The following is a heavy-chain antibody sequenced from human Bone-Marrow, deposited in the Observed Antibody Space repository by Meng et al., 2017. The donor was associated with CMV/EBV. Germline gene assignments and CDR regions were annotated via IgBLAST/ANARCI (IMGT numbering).Heavy chain of an antibody. Sequence: GGSLRLSCAASEFTFSDYYMSWVRQAPGKGLEWVAYIGSSGTSISYGDPVKGRFTISRDNAKNSLYLQMNSLRAEDTAVYYCARYGYCSSSSCYANYYYGMDVWGQGTTVTVSS. CDR2: IGSSGTSI. D-gene: IGHD2-2*03. V-gene: IGHV3-11*01. CDR1: EFTFSDYY. CDR3: ARYGYCSSSSCYANYYYGMDV. J-gene: IGHJ6*02.